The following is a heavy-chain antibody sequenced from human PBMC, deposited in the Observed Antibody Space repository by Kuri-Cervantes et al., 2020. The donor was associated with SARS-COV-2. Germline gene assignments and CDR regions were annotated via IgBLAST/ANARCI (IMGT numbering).Heavy chain of an antibody. D-gene: IGHD3-16*01. CDR3: ARWGGAMDY. J-gene: IGHJ4*01. V-gene: IGHV1-2*02. CDR1: GYTFTNYD. CDR2: IYPRDGST. Sequence: VKLEESGPELVKPGASVKLSCKASGYTFTNYDINWVKQRPGQGLEWIGWIYPRDGSTKYNEKFKGKATLTVDTSSSTAYMELHSLTSEGSAVYLCARWGGAMDYWGQGTSVTISS.